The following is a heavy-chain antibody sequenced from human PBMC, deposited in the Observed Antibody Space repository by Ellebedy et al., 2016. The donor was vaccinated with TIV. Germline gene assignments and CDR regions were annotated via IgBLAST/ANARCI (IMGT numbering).Heavy chain of an antibody. D-gene: IGHD6-13*01. CDR3: ARGAAAGFLWYFEL. Sequence: AASVKVSCKASGYTFTSYAMNWVRQAPGQGLEWMGWINTNTGNPTYAQGFTGRFVFSLDTSVSTAYLQISSLKAEDTAVYYCARGAAAGFLWYFELWGRGTLVTVSS. J-gene: IGHJ2*01. CDR2: INTNTGNP. CDR1: GYTFTSYA. V-gene: IGHV7-4-1*02.